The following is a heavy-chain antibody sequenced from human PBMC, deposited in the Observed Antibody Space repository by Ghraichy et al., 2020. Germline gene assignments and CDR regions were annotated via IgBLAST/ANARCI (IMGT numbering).Heavy chain of an antibody. CDR3: AKVGNTYYDILTGYYKGPFDY. V-gene: IGHV3-23*01. Sequence: GGSLRLSCAASGFTFSSYAMSWVRQAPGKGLEWVSAISGSGGSTYYADSVKGRFTISRDNSKNTLYLQMNSLRAEVTAVYYCAKVGNTYYDILTGYYKGPFDYWGQGTLVTVSS. J-gene: IGHJ4*02. CDR1: GFTFSSYA. CDR2: ISGSGGST. D-gene: IGHD3-9*01.